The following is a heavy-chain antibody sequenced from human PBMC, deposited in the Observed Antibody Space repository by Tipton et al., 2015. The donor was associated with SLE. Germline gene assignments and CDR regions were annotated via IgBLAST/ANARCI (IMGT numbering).Heavy chain of an antibody. Sequence: TLSLTCTVSGGSISSSSYYWGWIRQHPEKGLEWIGYIYFSGSTYYNPSLKSRVSISVDTSENQFSLNLRSMTAADTAVYYCARVGDTAIVDYWGQGTLVTVSS. J-gene: IGHJ4*02. CDR3: ARVGDTAIVDY. V-gene: IGHV4-31*03. CDR2: IYFSGST. CDR1: GGSISSSSYY. D-gene: IGHD5-18*01.